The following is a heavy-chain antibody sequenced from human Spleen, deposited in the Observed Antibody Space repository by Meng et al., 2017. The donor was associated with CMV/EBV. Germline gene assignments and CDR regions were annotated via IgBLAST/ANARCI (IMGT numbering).Heavy chain of an antibody. J-gene: IGHJ4*02. CDR3: AREGAYCGGDCLDY. CDR1: GCTFSSYW. D-gene: IGHD2-21*01. Sequence: SGCTFSSYWMHWVRQAPGKGLVWVSRINSDGSSTSYADSVKGRFTISRDNAKNTLYLQMNSLRAEDTAVYYCAREGAYCGGDCLDYWGQGTLVTVSS. CDR2: INSDGSST. V-gene: IGHV3-74*01.